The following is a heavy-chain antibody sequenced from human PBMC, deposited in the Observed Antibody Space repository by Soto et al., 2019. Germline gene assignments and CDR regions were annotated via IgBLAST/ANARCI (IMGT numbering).Heavy chain of an antibody. CDR3: ASLGYCSRTSCHYFDY. CDR2: IYYSGST. V-gene: IGHV4-39*01. D-gene: IGHD2-2*01. CDR1: GGSISSSRYY. Sequence: SETLYLTCTVSGGSISSSRYYWGWIRQPPGKGLEWIGSIYYSGSTYYNPSLKSRVTISVDTSKNQFSLKLSSVTAADTAVYYCASLGYCSRTSCHYFDYWGQGTLVTVS. J-gene: IGHJ4*02.